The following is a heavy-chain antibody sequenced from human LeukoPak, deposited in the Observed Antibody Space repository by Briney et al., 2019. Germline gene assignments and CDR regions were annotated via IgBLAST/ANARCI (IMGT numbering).Heavy chain of an antibody. Sequence: GGSLRLSCAASGFTFSSYWMSWVRQAPGRGLEWAANIKQDGSERYYVDSVKGRFTISRDNAKNSLYLQMNSLRAVDTAVYYCARGPSGGNGFSYWGLGTLVTVSS. CDR2: IKQDGSER. CDR1: GFTFSSYW. D-gene: IGHD2-15*01. V-gene: IGHV3-7*04. CDR3: ARGPSGGNGFSY. J-gene: IGHJ4*02.